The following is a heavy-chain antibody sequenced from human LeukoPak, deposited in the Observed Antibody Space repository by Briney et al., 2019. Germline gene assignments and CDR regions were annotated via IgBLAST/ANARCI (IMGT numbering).Heavy chain of an antibody. D-gene: IGHD6-19*01. Sequence: SETLSLTCTVSGGSISSYYWSWIRQPPGKGLEWIGYIYYSGSTNYNPSLKSRVTISVDTSKNQFSLKLSSVTAADTAVYYCARSIAVARNDAFDIWGQGTMVTVSS. CDR2: IYYSGST. J-gene: IGHJ3*02. CDR3: ARSIAVARNDAFDI. V-gene: IGHV4-59*01. CDR1: GGSISSYY.